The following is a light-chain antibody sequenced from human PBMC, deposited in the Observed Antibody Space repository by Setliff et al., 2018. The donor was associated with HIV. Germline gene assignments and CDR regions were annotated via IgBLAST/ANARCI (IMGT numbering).Light chain of an antibody. J-gene: IGLJ2*01. CDR3: SSYTKTITYVL. Sequence: QSVLTQPASVSGSPGQSITISCTGTSSDVGGYRLVSWYQQHPGKAPKLIISEVNKRPSGVSNRFSGSKSGNTASLTISGLQAEDEADYYCSSYTKTITYVLFGGGTKVTVL. CDR2: EVN. CDR1: SSDVGGYRL. V-gene: IGLV2-14*02.